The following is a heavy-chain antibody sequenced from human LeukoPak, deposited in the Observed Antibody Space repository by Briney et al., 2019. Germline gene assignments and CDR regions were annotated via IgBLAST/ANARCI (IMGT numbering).Heavy chain of an antibody. V-gene: IGHV4-39*07. CDR2: INHSGST. Sequence: PSETLSLTCTVSGGSISSSSYYWGWIRQPPGKGLEWIGEINHSGSTNYNPSLKSRVTISVDTSKNQFSLKLSSVTAADTAVYYCARGGDYLVYYFDYWGQGTLVTVSS. J-gene: IGHJ4*02. CDR3: ARGGDYLVYYFDY. CDR1: GGSISSSSYY. D-gene: IGHD4-17*01.